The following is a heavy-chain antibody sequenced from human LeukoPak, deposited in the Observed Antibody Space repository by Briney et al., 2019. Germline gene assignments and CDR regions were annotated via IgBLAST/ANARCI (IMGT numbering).Heavy chain of an antibody. V-gene: IGHV4-59*08. J-gene: IGHJ5*02. D-gene: IGHD3-3*01. CDR2: IYYSGSI. CDR3: ARYDFWSARWFDP. Sequence: SETLSLTCTASGGSISSYYWSWIRQPPGKGLEWIAYIYYSGSINYNPSLKSRVAVSVDTSKNQVSLKVSSVTAADTAVYYCARYDFWSARWFDPWGQGTLVTVSS. CDR1: GGSISSYY.